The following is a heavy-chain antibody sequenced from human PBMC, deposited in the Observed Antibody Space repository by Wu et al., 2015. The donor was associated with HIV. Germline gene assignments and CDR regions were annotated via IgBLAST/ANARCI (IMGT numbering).Heavy chain of an antibody. Sequence: QVHLVQSGAEVKKPGASVMVSCKASGYTFTDYYMYWVRQAPGQGPEWMGWINCNRGGTKYAQKFQGRVTMTRDTAVSTAYLELNSLKSDDTATYFCARLQSLHGLYSNADFWGQGTLVTVSS. D-gene: IGHD2/OR15-2a*01. CDR1: GYTFTDYY. V-gene: IGHV1-2*02. J-gene: IGHJ4*02. CDR2: INCNRGGT. CDR3: ARLQSLHGLYSNADF.